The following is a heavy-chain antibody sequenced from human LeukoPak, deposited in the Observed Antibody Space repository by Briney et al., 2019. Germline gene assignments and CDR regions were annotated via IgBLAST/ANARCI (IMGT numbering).Heavy chain of an antibody. V-gene: IGHV3-21*01. D-gene: IGHD6-6*01. J-gene: IGHJ4*02. CDR1: GFTFSNYG. CDR2: ISSSSSYI. Sequence: GGSLRLSCAASGFTFSNYGMNWVRQAPGKGLEWVSYISSSSSYIYYADSVKGRFTISRDNAKNSLYLQMDSLRAEDTAVYYCAKVLEQLVPDYWGQGTLVTVSS. CDR3: AKVLEQLVPDY.